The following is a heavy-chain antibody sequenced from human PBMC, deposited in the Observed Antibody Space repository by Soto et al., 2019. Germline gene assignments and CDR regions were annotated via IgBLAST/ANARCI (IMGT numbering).Heavy chain of an antibody. Sequence: GGSPRLSCASSGFTFSSYSMNWFRQAPGKGLEWVSVIYSGGSTYYADSVKGRFTISRDNSKNTLYLQMNSLRAEDTAVYYCARYSYRTTVPQRRAFDIWGEGTMVTVSS. D-gene: IGHD4-17*01. CDR2: IYSGGST. CDR1: GFTFSSYS. J-gene: IGHJ3*02. V-gene: IGHV3-66*01. CDR3: ARYSYRTTVPQRRAFDI.